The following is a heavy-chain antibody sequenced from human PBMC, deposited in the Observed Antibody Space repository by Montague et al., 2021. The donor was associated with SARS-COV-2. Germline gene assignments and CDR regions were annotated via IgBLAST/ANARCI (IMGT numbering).Heavy chain of an antibody. J-gene: IGHJ6*02. CDR2: MYYSGST. CDR1: GRSISSRNNY. D-gene: IGHD3-10*01. CDR3: ARDDIVLQGVTKGMDV. Sequence: SETLSLTCTVSGRSISSRNNYWGWIRKPPGKWLAWIGNMYYSGSTYYNPSLKCRVTISVDTSKNQFSLKLSSVTAADTAVYYCARDDIVLQGVTKGMDVWGQGTTVTVSS. V-gene: IGHV4-39*07.